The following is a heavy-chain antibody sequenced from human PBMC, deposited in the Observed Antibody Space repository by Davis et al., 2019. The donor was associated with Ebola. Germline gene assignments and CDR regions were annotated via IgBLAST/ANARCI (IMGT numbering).Heavy chain of an antibody. CDR2: ISYDGSNK. CDR1: GFTFSSYA. CDR3: ARDELDAFDI. Sequence: GESLKISCAASGFTFSSYAMHWVRQAPGKGLEWVAVISYDGSNKYYADSVKGRFTISRDNSKNTLYLQMNSLRAEDTAVYYCARDELDAFDIWGQGTIVTVSS. J-gene: IGHJ3*02. D-gene: IGHD1-26*01. V-gene: IGHV3-30-3*01.